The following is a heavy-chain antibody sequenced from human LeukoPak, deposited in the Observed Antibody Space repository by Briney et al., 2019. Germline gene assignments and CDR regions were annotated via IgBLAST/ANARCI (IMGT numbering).Heavy chain of an antibody. CDR3: ARTGEICCSSTSCYAVNDWFDP. J-gene: IGHJ5*02. D-gene: IGHD2-2*01. Sequence: PSETLSLTCAVYGGSFSGYYWSWIRQPPGKGLEWIGEINHSGSTNYNPSLKSRVTISVDTSKNQFSLKLTSVTAADTAVYYCARTGEICCSSTSCYAVNDWFDPWGQGTLVTVSS. CDR1: GGSFSGYY. V-gene: IGHV4-34*01. CDR2: INHSGST.